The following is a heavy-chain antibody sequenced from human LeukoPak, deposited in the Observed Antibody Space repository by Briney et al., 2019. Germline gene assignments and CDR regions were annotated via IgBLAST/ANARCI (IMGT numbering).Heavy chain of an antibody. CDR1: GFTFSSDS. CDR3: ARDVPDSSGYYSDYFDY. CDR2: ISSSSSYI. J-gene: IGHJ4*02. V-gene: IGHV3-21*01. Sequence: GGSLRLSCAASGFTFSSDSMNWVRQAPGKGLEWVSSISSSSSYIYYADSVKGRFTISRDNAKNSLYLQMNSLRAEDTAVYYCARDVPDSSGYYSDYFDYWGQGTLVTVSS. D-gene: IGHD3-22*01.